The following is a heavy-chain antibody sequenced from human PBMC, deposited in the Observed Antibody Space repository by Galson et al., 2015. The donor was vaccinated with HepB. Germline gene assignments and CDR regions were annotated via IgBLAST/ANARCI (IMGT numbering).Heavy chain of an antibody. V-gene: IGHV1-2*02. CDR3: ARAEYTSSGNFYYYGMDV. D-gene: IGHD6-13*01. CDR2: INLMSGGT. CDR1: GYSFTGSY. J-gene: IGHJ6*02. Sequence: SVKVSCKASGYSFTGSYIHWVRQAPGQGLEWMGWINLMSGGTKYAQEFQGRVTMNRDTSISTASMELRRLTSDDTAVYYCARAEYTSSGNFYYYGMDVWGQGTTVTVSS.